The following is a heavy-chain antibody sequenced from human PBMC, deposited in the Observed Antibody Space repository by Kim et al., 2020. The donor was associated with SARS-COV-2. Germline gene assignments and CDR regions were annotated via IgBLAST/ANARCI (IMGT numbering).Heavy chain of an antibody. CDR2: IYYSGST. CDR1: GGSISSYY. Sequence: SETLSLTCTVSGGSISSYYWSWIRQPPGKGLEWIGYIYYSGSTNYNPSLKSRVTISVDTSKNQFSLNLSSVTAADTAVYYCARVGSSGWKIDYWGQGTLVTVSS. CDR3: ARVGSSGWKIDY. V-gene: IGHV4-59*13. D-gene: IGHD6-19*01. J-gene: IGHJ4*02.